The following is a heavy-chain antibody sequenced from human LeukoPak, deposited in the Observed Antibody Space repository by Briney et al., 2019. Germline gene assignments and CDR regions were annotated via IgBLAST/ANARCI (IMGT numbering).Heavy chain of an antibody. CDR2: IYSGGST. CDR3: ARGPVRGVIQL. J-gene: IGHJ4*02. D-gene: IGHD3-10*01. V-gene: IGHV3-53*01. CDR1: GFTVSSNY. Sequence: SGGSLRLSCAASGFTVSSNYMSWVRQAPGKGLEWVSVIYSGGSTYYADSVKGRFTISRDNSKNTLYLHMNSLRAEDTAVYYCARGPVRGVIQLWGQGTLVTVSS.